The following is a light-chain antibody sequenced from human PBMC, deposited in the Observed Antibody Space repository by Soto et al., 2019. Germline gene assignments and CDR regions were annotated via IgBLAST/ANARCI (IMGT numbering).Light chain of an antibody. CDR3: QQYESTPPT. Sequence: DIVMTQSPDSLAVSLGERATINCKSSQSVLYSSNNKNYLAWYQQRPGQPPKLLIYWASTRESGVPDRFSGSGSGTDFTLTNTSLQAEDLAVYYCQQYESTPPTFGQGTKLEIK. CDR2: WAS. J-gene: IGKJ2*01. CDR1: QSVLYSSNNKNY. V-gene: IGKV4-1*01.